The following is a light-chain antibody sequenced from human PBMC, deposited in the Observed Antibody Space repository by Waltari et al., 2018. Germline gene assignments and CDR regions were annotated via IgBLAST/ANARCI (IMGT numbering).Light chain of an antibody. Sequence: QAVLTQPSSLSASPGASASLTCTLRSGINVGTYRISWYQQKPGSRPQYLLRYKSDSDKQQGSGVPSRFSASKDASANAGILLISGLQSEDEADYYCMIWHTSAWVFGGGTKLTVL. CDR1: SGINVGTYR. V-gene: IGLV5-45*03. CDR3: MIWHTSAWV. CDR2: YKSDSDK. J-gene: IGLJ3*02.